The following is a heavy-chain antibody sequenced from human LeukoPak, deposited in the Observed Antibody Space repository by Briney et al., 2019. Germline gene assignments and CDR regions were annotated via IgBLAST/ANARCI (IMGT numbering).Heavy chain of an antibody. CDR1: GFTFSRDS. CDR2: ISYDGSTK. D-gene: IGHD3-10*01. J-gene: IGHJ4*02. CDR3: ARDLSYYYASDY. V-gene: IGHV3-30*03. Sequence: PGGSLRLSCAASGFTFSRDSMNWVRQAPGKGLEWVTFISYDGSTKYYADSVKGRFTISRDNSKNTLYLQMNSLRPEDTAVYYCARDLSYYYASDYWGQGTLVTVSS.